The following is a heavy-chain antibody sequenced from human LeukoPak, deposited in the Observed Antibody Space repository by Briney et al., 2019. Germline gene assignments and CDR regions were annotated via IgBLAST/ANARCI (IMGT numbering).Heavy chain of an antibody. CDR3: AREDASGSYWVY. CDR2: MSKSGTNI. V-gene: IGHV3-48*03. Sequence: GGSLRLSCAVCGFTFSNYDMNWVRQAPGKGLEWVSYMSKSGTNIYYGDYVKGRFTISRDNAKNSLYLQMNSLSAEDTAVYYCAREDASGSYWVYWGQGTLVTVSS. D-gene: IGHD3-10*01. J-gene: IGHJ4*02. CDR1: GFTFSNYD.